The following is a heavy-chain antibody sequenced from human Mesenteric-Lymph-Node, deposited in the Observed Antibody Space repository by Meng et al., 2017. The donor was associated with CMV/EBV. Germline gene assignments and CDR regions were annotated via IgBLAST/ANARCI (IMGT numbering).Heavy chain of an antibody. Sequence: LKISCAASGFTFSNYEMNWFRQAPGKGLEWVSYISSSGTATYYADSVTGRFTISRDNANNSLYLQMNSLRAEDTAVYYCAREGGNNWYEVLIWGQGTLVTVSS. CDR1: GFTFSNYE. CDR2: ISSSGTAT. V-gene: IGHV3-48*03. J-gene: IGHJ4*03. D-gene: IGHD1-1*01. CDR3: AREGGNNWYEVLI.